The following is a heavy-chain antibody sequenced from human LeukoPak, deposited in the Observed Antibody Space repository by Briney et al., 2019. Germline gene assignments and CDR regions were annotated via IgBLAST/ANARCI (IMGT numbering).Heavy chain of an antibody. J-gene: IGHJ4*02. CDR2: ISSSGSTI. CDR3: ARGVKDAYDSSGYYYYY. CDR1: GFTFSSYE. D-gene: IGHD3-22*01. Sequence: PGGSLRLSCAASGFTFSSYEMNWVRQAPGKGLEWVSYISSSGSTIYYADSVKGRFTISRDNSKNTLYLQMNSLRAEDTAVYYCARGVKDAYDSSGYYYYYWGQGTLVTVSS. V-gene: IGHV3-48*03.